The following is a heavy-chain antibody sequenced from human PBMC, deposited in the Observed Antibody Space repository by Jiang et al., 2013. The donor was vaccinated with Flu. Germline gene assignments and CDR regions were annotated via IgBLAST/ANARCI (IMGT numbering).Heavy chain of an antibody. D-gene: IGHD1-1*01. CDR2: VFWNDQK. Sequence: KPTQTLTLTCTFSGFSLRTSGVGMGWIRQPPGEALQWLALVFWNDQKRYSPSLKSRLTITKDTSKNQVVLTMTNMDPVDTATYYCAFAPSFRGTTEAFDIWGQGTMVTISS. J-gene: IGHJ3*02. CDR3: AFAPSFRGTTEAFDI. CDR1: GFSLRTSGVG. V-gene: IGHV2-5*01.